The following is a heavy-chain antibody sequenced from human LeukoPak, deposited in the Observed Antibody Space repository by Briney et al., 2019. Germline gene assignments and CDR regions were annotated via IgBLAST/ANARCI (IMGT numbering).Heavy chain of an antibody. J-gene: IGHJ4*02. Sequence: ASVKVSCKASGYTFTGYYMHWVRQAPGQGLEWMGWINPNSGGTNYAQKFQGRVTMTRDTSISTAYMELSRLRSDDTAVYYCARRSDSYYDILTGYSIFDYWGQGTLVTVSS. CDR3: ARRSDSYYDILTGYSIFDY. D-gene: IGHD3-9*01. V-gene: IGHV1-2*02. CDR2: INPNSGGT. CDR1: GYTFTGYY.